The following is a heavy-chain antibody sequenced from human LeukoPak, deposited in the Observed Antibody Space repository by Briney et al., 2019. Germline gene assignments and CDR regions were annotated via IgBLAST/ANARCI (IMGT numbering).Heavy chain of an antibody. CDR3: ARGSHQDYFGSMTYLFDY. D-gene: IGHD3-10*01. Sequence: GGSLRLSCAASGFTFSSYTIHWVRQAPGKGLEWVTLISHDGSNKNYADSVKGRFTISRDNSKKTLYLEVNSLRPEDTAVYYCARGSHQDYFGSMTYLFDYWGQGILVTVSS. J-gene: IGHJ4*02. V-gene: IGHV3-30*04. CDR2: ISHDGSNK. CDR1: GFTFSSYT.